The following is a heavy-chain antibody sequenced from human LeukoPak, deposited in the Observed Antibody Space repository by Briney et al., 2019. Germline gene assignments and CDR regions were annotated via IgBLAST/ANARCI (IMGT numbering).Heavy chain of an antibody. D-gene: IGHD5-18*01. V-gene: IGHV4-34*01. CDR1: GGSFSGYY. Sequence: SETLSLTCAVYGGSFSGYYWSWIRQPPGKGLEWIGEINHSGSTNYNPSLKSRVTISVDTSKNQFSLKLSSVTAADTAVYYCARMPLDTAMAYDYWSQGTLVTVSS. J-gene: IGHJ4*02. CDR2: INHSGST. CDR3: ARMPLDTAMAYDY.